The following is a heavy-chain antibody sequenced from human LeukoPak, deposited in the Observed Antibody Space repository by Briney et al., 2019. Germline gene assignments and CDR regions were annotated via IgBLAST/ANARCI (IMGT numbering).Heavy chain of an antibody. CDR2: INPNSGGT. Sequence: GASVKVSCKASGYTFTGYYMHWVRQAPGQGLEWMGWINPNSGGTNYAQKLQGRVTMATDTSTSTAYMELRSLRSDDTAVYYCARLGYCSGSSCPTSYYNWFDPWGQGTLVTVSS. CDR3: ARLGYCSGSSCPTSYYNWFDP. J-gene: IGHJ5*02. D-gene: IGHD2-15*01. V-gene: IGHV1-2*02. CDR1: GYTFTGYY.